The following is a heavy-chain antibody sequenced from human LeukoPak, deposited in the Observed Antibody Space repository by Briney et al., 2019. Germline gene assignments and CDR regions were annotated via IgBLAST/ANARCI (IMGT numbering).Heavy chain of an antibody. J-gene: IGHJ4*02. CDR1: GGSISSSSYY. D-gene: IGHD3-22*01. CDR2: IYYSGST. V-gene: IGHV4-39*07. Sequence: KPSETLSLTCTVSGGSISSSSYYWGWIRQPPGKGLEWIGSIYYSGSTYYNPSLKSRVTISVDTSKNQFSLKLSSVTAADTAVYYCARLDMIVVVSTFDYWGQGTLVTVSS. CDR3: ARLDMIVVVSTFDY.